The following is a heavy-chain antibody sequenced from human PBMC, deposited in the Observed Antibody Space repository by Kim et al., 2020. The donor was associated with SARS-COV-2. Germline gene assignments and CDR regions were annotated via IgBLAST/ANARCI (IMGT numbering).Heavy chain of an antibody. V-gene: IGHV4-34*01. CDR1: GGSFSGYY. D-gene: IGHD3-22*01. CDR2: INHSGST. Sequence: SETLSLTCAVYGGSFSGYYWSWIRQPPGKGLEWIGEINHSGSTNYNPSLKSRVTISVDTSKNQFSLKLSSVTAADTAVYYCARGRSKRRITMIVVVNRPRGDAFDIWGQGTMVTVSS. CDR3: ARGRSKRRITMIVVVNRPRGDAFDI. J-gene: IGHJ3*02.